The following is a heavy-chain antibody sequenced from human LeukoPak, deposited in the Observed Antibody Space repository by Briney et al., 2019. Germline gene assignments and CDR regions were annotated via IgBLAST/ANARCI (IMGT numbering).Heavy chain of an antibody. CDR3: ARDGSLGELPSPADY. J-gene: IGHJ4*02. CDR2: INTNTGNP. CDR1: GYTFTSYA. D-gene: IGHD3-16*01. V-gene: IGHV7-4-1*02. Sequence: GASVTVSCEASGYTFTSYAMNWVRQAPGQGLEWMGWINTNTGNPTYAQGFTGRFVFSLDTSVSTAYLQISSLKAEDTAVYYCARDGSLGELPSPADYWGQGTLVTVSS.